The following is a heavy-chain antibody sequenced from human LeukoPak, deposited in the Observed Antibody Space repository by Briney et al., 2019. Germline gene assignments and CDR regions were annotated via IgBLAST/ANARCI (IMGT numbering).Heavy chain of an antibody. CDR3: AREEGGWYGIDY. CDR1: GGTFSSYA. Sequence: GASVKVSCKASGGTFSSYAISWVRQAPGHGLEWMGGIIPIFGTANYAQKFQGKVTITADKSTSTAYMELSSLRSEDAAVYYCAREEGGWYGIDYWGQGTLVTVSS. D-gene: IGHD6-19*01. J-gene: IGHJ4*02. V-gene: IGHV1-69*06. CDR2: IIPIFGTA.